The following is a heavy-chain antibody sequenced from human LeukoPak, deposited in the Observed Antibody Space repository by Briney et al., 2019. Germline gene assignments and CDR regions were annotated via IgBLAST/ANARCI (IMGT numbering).Heavy chain of an antibody. CDR2: IYYSGST. CDR1: GGSIRSGGYY. V-gene: IGHV4-31*03. CDR3: ARGASNYGSFWFDP. Sequence: PSQTLSLTCTVSGGSIRSGGYYWSWIRQHPGKGLEWIGNIYYSGSTSYNPSLKSRVTISVDTSKNQFSLELNSVTAADTAVYYCARGASNYGSFWFDPWGQGTLVTVSS. D-gene: IGHD4-11*01. J-gene: IGHJ5*02.